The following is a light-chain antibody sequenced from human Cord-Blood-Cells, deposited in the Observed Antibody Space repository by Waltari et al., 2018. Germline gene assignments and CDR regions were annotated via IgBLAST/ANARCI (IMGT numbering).Light chain of an antibody. V-gene: IGKV1-39*01. Sequence: DIQMTQSPSSLSASVGDRVTITCRASQSISSYLNWYQQKPGKAPKLLIYAASSLQSGVRSRFSGSGSGTDFTLTISSPQPEDFATYYCQQSYSTPLFGPGTKVDIK. CDR1: QSISSY. CDR2: AAS. J-gene: IGKJ3*01. CDR3: QQSYSTPL.